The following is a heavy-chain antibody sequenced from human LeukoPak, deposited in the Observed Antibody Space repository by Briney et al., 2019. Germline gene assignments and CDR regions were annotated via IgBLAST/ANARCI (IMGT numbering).Heavy chain of an antibody. D-gene: IGHD6-19*01. CDR1: GFTFSNYV. V-gene: IGHV3-23*01. CDR2: ISGSGDST. CDR3: AKVRAPSGWFNSDY. J-gene: IGHJ4*02. Sequence: HSGGSLRLPCAASGFTFSNYVMSWVRQAPGKGLEWVSGISGSGDSTYYADSVKGRFTISRDNSKNTLYLQMNSLRVEDTAAYYCAKVRAPSGWFNSDYWGQGTLVTVSS.